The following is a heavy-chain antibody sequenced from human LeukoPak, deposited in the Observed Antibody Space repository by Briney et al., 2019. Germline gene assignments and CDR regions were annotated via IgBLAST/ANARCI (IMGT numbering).Heavy chain of an antibody. CDR1: GGSISSYY. Sequence: SETLSLTCTVSGGSISSYYWSWIRQPAGKGLEWIGRIYTSGSTNYNPSLKSRVTMSVDTSKNQFSLKLSSVTAADTAVYYCARDSIVVVPAAISMHYYYYGMDVWGQGPTVTVSS. D-gene: IGHD2-2*01. CDR3: ARDSIVVVPAAISMHYYYYGMDV. V-gene: IGHV4-4*07. CDR2: IYTSGST. J-gene: IGHJ6*02.